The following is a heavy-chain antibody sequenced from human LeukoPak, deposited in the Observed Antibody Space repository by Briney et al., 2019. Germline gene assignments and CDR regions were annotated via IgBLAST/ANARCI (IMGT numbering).Heavy chain of an antibody. CDR3: ARDRRTPTRDFDY. J-gene: IGHJ4*02. CDR2: INPNSGGT. CDR1: GYTFTGYS. V-gene: IGHV1-2*02. D-gene: IGHD2-2*01. Sequence: GASVKVSCKASGYTFTGYSMHWVRQAPGQGLEWMGWINPNSGGTNYAQKFQGRVTMTRDTSISTAYMELSRLRSDDTAVYYCARDRRTPTRDFDYWGQGTLVTVSS.